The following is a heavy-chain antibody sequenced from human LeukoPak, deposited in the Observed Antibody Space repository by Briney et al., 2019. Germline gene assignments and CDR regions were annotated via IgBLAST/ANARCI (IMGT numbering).Heavy chain of an antibody. V-gene: IGHV3-74*01. J-gene: IGHJ4*02. Sequence: GGSLRLSCAASGFNFNNYWMHWVRQVPGKGLVWVSRINTDGGRTYYADSVKGRFTISRDNAKNTLYLQMNSLRADDTAVYYCSRSDNFDYWGQGTLVTVSS. CDR3: SRSDNFDY. CDR2: INTDGGRT. CDR1: GFNFNNYW.